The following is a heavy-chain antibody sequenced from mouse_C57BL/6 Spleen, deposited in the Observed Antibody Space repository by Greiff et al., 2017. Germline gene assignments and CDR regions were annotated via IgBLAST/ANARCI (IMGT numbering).Heavy chain of an antibody. J-gene: IGHJ4*01. CDR2: ISSGGSYT. D-gene: IGHD1-1*01. CDR1: GFTFSSYG. CDR3: ARQKGYYGSSPYYAMDY. Sequence: EVKLMESGGDLVKPGGSLKLSCAASGFTFSSYGMSWVRQTPDKRLEWVATISSGGSYTYYPDSVKGRFTISRDNAKNTLYLKMSSLKSEDTAMYYCARQKGYYGSSPYYAMDYWGQGTSVTVSS. V-gene: IGHV5-6*01.